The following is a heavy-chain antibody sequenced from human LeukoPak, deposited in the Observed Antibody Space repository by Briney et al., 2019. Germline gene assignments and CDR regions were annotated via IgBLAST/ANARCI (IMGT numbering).Heavy chain of an antibody. J-gene: IGHJ4*02. CDR3: ARVPLRFLEPFDY. D-gene: IGHD3-3*01. Sequence: PSETLSLTCAVYGGSFIGYYWSWIRQPPGKGLEWIGEINHSGGANYNPSPKSRVTISADTSKSQFSLKLGSVTAADTAVYYCARVPLRFLEPFDYWGREPWSPSPQ. CDR1: GGSFIGYY. CDR2: INHSGGA. V-gene: IGHV4-34*01.